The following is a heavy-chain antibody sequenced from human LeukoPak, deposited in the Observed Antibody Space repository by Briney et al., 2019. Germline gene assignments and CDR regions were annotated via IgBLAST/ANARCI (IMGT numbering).Heavy chain of an antibody. D-gene: IGHD6-13*01. Sequence: SVKVSCKASGGTFSSYAISWVRQAPGQGLEWMGRIILIFGIANYAQKFQGRVTITADKSTSTAYMELSSLRAEDTAVYYCARDPPTPGYSSSWRDYYYYGMDVWGQGTTVTVSS. J-gene: IGHJ6*02. CDR1: GGTFSSYA. CDR2: IILIFGIA. V-gene: IGHV1-69*04. CDR3: ARDPPTPGYSSSWRDYYYYGMDV.